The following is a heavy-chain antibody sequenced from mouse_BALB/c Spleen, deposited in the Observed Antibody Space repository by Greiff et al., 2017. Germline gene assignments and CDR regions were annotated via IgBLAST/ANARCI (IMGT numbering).Heavy chain of an antibody. Sequence: LQQPGSELVRPGASVKLSCKASGYTFTSYWMHWVKQRPGQGLEWIGNIYPGSGSTNYDEKFKSKATLTVDTSSSTAYMQLSSLTSEDSAVYYCTRGNYYGSSPFAYWGQGTLVTVSA. CDR3: TRGNYYGSSPFAY. CDR1: GYTFTSYW. D-gene: IGHD1-1*01. J-gene: IGHJ3*01. CDR2: IYPGSGST. V-gene: IGHV1S22*01.